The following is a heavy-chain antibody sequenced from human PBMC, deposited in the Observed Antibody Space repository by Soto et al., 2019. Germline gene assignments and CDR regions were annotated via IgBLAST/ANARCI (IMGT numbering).Heavy chain of an antibody. CDR3: ARDWNYGSGSYFVLSYYYYGMDV. V-gene: IGHV3-33*01. D-gene: IGHD3-10*01. CDR2: IWYDGSNK. J-gene: IGHJ6*02. Sequence: PGGSLRLSCAASGFTFSSYGMHWVHQAPGKGLEWVAVIWYDGSNKYYADSVKGRFTISRDNSKNTLYLQMNSLRAEDTAVYYCARDWNYGSGSYFVLSYYYYGMDVWGQGTTVTVSS. CDR1: GFTFSSYG.